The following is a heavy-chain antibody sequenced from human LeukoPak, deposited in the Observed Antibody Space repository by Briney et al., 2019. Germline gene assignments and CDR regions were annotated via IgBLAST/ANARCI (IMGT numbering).Heavy chain of an antibody. D-gene: IGHD3-22*01. V-gene: IGHV1-69*05. CDR1: GGTFSSYA. Sequence: SVKVSCKASGGTFSSYAISWVRQAPGQGLEWMGGIIPIFGTANYAQKFQGRVTMTTDTSTSTAYMELRSLRSDDTAVYYCAREGLYYYDSSGYPDAFDIWGQGTMVTVSS. J-gene: IGHJ3*02. CDR2: IIPIFGTA. CDR3: AREGLYYYDSSGYPDAFDI.